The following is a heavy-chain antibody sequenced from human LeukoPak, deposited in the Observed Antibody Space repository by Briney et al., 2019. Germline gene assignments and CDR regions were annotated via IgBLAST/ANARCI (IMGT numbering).Heavy chain of an antibody. CDR2: IYFRGST. J-gene: IGHJ6*03. D-gene: IGHD2-2*01. V-gene: IGHV4-61*10. CDR3: ARTTEGYCSSASCFGFSYSYYMDV. CDR1: GDSISSGGYY. Sequence: SETLFLTCTVSGDSISSGGYYWSWIRQPAGKGLEWIGRIYFRGSTNYNPSLKSRVTISVDTSKNQFSLKLSSVIAADTAVYYCARTTEGYCSSASCFGFSYSYYMDVWGKGTTVTISS.